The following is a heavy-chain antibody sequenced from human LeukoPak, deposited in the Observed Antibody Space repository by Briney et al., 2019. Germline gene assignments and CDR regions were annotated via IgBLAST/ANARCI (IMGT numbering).Heavy chain of an antibody. CDR2: IWYDGGNK. D-gene: IGHD3-10*01. V-gene: IGHV3-33*01. CDR3: ARDLLPNMVRGVIITPHYYYYGMDV. CDR1: GFTFSSYG. Sequence: PGGSLRLSCAASGFTFSSYGMHWVRQAPGKGLEWVAVIWYDGGNKYYADSVKGRFTISRDNSKNTLYLQMNSLRAEDTAVYYCARDLLPNMVRGVIITPHYYYYGMDVWGKGTTVTVSS. J-gene: IGHJ6*04.